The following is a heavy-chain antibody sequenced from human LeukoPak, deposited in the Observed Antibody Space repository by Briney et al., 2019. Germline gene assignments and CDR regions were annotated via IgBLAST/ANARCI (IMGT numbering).Heavy chain of an antibody. Sequence: AASVSVSCTASGYTFTSYGISWVRQAPGQGLEWMGWISAYNGNTNYAQKLQGRVTMTTDTSTSTAYMELRSLRSDDTAVYYCARDEWIQLWFQVPLPHDAFDIWGQGTMVTVSS. D-gene: IGHD5-18*01. CDR3: ARDEWIQLWFQVPLPHDAFDI. CDR1: GYTFTSYG. CDR2: ISAYNGNT. J-gene: IGHJ3*02. V-gene: IGHV1-18*01.